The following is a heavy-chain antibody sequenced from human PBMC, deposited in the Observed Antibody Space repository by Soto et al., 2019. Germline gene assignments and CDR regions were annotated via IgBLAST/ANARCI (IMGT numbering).Heavy chain of an antibody. V-gene: IGHV1-18*01. D-gene: IGHD6-19*01. CDR2: IGANNGNT. CDR1: CYMFSRYG. J-gene: IGHJ4*02. Sequence: ASVKVSCKASCYMFSRYGISWVRQAPGQGLEWMGWIGANNGNTNYAQKLQGRVTMTTDTSTSTAYMELRSLRSDDTAVYYCARDGSPRFDYWGQGTLVTVSS. CDR3: ARDGSPRFDY.